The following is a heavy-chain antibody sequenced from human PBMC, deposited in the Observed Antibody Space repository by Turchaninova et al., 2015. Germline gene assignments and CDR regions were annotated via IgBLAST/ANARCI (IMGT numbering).Heavy chain of an antibody. V-gene: IGHV1-2*06. CDR3: AKPSRDGSTSD. Sequence: ASVKVSCKASGYSFPGYYLHWVRQAPGQGLEWMERINPNRGGTNCAQNFQGRVTMTTDTSITTAYMELSSLSSDDTAIYYCAKPSRDGSTSDWGQGTLVTVSS. J-gene: IGHJ4*02. D-gene: IGHD3-10*01. CDR1: GYSFPGYY. CDR2: INPNRGGT.